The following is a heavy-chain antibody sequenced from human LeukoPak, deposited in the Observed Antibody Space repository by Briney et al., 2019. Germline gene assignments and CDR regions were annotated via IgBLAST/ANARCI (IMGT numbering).Heavy chain of an antibody. CDR2: INPNSGGT. V-gene: IGHV1-2*02. D-gene: IGHD3-10*01. CDR3: ARDRVYGSGSDDVFDI. CDR1: GYTFIGYY. Sequence: ASVKVSCKASGYTFIGYYMHWVRQAPGKGLEWMGWINPNSGGTNYAQKFQGRVTMTRDTSISTAYMELSRLRSDDTAVYYCARDRVYGSGSDDVFDIWGQGTMVTVSS. J-gene: IGHJ3*02.